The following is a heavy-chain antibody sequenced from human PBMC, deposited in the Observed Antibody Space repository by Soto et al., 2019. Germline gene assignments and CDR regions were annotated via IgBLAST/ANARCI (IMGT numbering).Heavy chain of an antibody. Sequence: QVQLVQSGAEVKKPGSSVKVSCKASGGTFSSYAISWVRQAPGQGLEWMGGIIPIFGTANYAQKFQGRVTITADESTSTAYMELSSLRSEDTAVYYCARGGPYDSYYYSYGMDVWGQGTTVTVSS. D-gene: IGHD3-3*01. J-gene: IGHJ6*02. V-gene: IGHV1-69*01. CDR3: ARGGPYDSYYYSYGMDV. CDR1: GGTFSSYA. CDR2: IIPIFGTA.